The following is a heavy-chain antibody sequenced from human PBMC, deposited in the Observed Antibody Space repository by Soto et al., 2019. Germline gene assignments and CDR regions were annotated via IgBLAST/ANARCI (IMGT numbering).Heavy chain of an antibody. CDR2: ISWNSGSI. V-gene: IGHV3-9*01. D-gene: IGHD2-8*01. CDR3: AKDKSLGYCTNGVCYSGWFDP. CDR1: GFTFDDYA. Sequence: EVQLVESGGGLVQPGRSLRLSCAASGFTFDDYAMHWVRQAPGKGLEWVSGISWNSGSIGYADSVKGRFTISRDNAKNSLYLPMNSLRAEDTALYYCAKDKSLGYCTNGVCYSGWFDPWGQGTLVTVSS. J-gene: IGHJ5*02.